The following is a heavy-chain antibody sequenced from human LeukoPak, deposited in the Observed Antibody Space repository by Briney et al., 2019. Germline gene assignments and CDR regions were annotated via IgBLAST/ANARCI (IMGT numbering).Heavy chain of an antibody. J-gene: IGHJ5*02. D-gene: IGHD3-10*01. CDR2: INAGNGNT. V-gene: IGHV1-3*01. CDR1: GYTFTSYA. CDR3: ARGPYYHNWFDP. Sequence: GASVKVSCKASGYTFTSYAVHWVRQAPGQRLEWMGWINAGNGNTKYSQKFQGRVTITRDTSASTAYMELSSLRSEDTAVYCCARGPYYHNWFDPWGQGTLVTVSS.